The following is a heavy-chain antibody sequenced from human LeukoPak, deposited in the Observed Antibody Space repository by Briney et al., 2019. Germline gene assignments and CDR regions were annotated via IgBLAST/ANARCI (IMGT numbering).Heavy chain of an antibody. V-gene: IGHV4-38-2*02. D-gene: IGHD1-26*01. CDR2: IYHSGST. J-gene: IGHJ4*02. Sequence: KPSETLSLTCIVSGYSISSVYYWGWIRQPPGKGLEGIGSIYHSGSTYYNPSLKSRVTISVDTSKNQFSLKLSSVAAADTAMYYCARLRRVGATPFDYWGQGTLVTVSS. CDR3: ARLRRVGATPFDY. CDR1: GYSISSVYY.